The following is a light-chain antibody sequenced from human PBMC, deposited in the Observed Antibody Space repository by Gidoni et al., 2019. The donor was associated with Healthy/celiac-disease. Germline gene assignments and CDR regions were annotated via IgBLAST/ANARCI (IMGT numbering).Light chain of an antibody. CDR2: GAS. CDR3: QQYGSLRWT. J-gene: IGKJ1*01. V-gene: IGKV3-20*01. Sequence: DIVLTQSPGTLSFAPGERATLSCRASQSVSSSYFAWYQQKPGQAPRLLIYGASSRATGIPDRLRGRGSGTDFTITISRLEPEDFAVYYCQQYGSLRWTFGQXTKVEIK. CDR1: QSVSSSY.